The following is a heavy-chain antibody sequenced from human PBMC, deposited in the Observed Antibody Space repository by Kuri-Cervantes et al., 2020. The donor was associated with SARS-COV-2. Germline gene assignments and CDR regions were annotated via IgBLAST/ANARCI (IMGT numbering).Heavy chain of an antibody. CDR3: AQDVSQLGRACRY. J-gene: IGHJ4*02. V-gene: IGHV3-23*01. Sequence: GESLKISCAASGFSFRSYAMSWVRQAPGKGLEWVSAISGSGDNTYYADSVKGRFTISRDNSQNTVYLQMNSLRGEDTALYYCAQDVSQLGRACRYWGQGTLVTVSS. D-gene: IGHD6-6*01. CDR1: GFSFRSYA. CDR2: ISGSGDNT.